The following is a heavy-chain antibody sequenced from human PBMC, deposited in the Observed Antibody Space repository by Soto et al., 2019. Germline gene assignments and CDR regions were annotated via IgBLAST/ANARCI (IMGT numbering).Heavy chain of an antibody. Sequence: GGSLRLSCAASGLSLSNYWMHWVRQVPGEGLVWVSRINNDGRSTSYADDVNGRFTVSRDNAKNTLYLQMNNLRVEDTAVYFCALVLRQFFSNVDYWGQGALVTVSS. D-gene: IGHD3-16*01. CDR2: INNDGRST. V-gene: IGHV3-74*01. CDR1: GLSLSNYW. CDR3: ALVLRQFFSNVDY. J-gene: IGHJ4*02.